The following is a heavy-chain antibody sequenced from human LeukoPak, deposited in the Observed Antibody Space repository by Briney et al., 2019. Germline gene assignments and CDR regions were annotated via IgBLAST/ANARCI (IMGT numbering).Heavy chain of an antibody. J-gene: IGHJ4*02. CDR2: ISSSSSYI. V-gene: IGHV3-21*01. D-gene: IGHD2-15*01. CDR1: GFKFSNYN. CDR3: AGGAPYCSGANCMYYFDY. Sequence: PGGSLRLSCVASGFKFSNYNMNWVRQAPGKGLEWVSSISSSSSYIYYADSVKGRFTISRDNAKNSLYLQMNSLRAEDTAVYYCAGGAPYCSGANCMYYFDYWGQGTLVTVSS.